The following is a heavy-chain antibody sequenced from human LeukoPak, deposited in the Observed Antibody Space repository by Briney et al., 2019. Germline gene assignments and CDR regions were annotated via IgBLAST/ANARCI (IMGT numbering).Heavy chain of an antibody. CDR3: ASTPDIYDSSGYPYYFDY. V-gene: IGHV3-7*01. Sequence: PGGSLRLSCAASGFTFSSYWMSWVRQPPGKGLERVANIKQDGSEKYYVDSVKGRFTISRDNAKNSLYLQMNSLRAEDTAVYYCASTPDIYDSSGYPYYFDYWGQGTLVTVSS. CDR2: IKQDGSEK. D-gene: IGHD3-22*01. J-gene: IGHJ4*02. CDR1: GFTFSSYW.